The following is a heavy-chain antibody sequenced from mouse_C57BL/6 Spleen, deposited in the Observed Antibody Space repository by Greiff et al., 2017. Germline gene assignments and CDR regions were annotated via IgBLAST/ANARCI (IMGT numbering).Heavy chain of an antibody. CDR3: TTRYVPSWFAY. V-gene: IGHV1-15*01. CDR2: IDPETGGT. D-gene: IGHD1-1*01. Sequence: VQLQQSGAELVRPGASVTLSCKASGYTFTDYEMHWVKQTPVHGLEWIGAIDPETGGTAYNQKFKGKAILTADKSSRTAYMELRSLQSEDSAVYYCTTRYVPSWFAYWGQGTLVTVSA. CDR1: GYTFTDYE. J-gene: IGHJ3*01.